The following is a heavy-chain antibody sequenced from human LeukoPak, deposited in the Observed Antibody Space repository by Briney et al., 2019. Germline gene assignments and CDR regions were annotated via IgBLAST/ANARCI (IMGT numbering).Heavy chain of an antibody. CDR2: VYYSGST. J-gene: IGHJ6*02. CDR1: GGSISTYY. Sequence: SETLSLTCTVSGGSISTYYWSWIRQPPGKGLEWIGYVYYSGSTNYNPSLMSRVTISVDTSENQFSLKLSSVTAADTAVYYCAREARDGYIGGYYYYYGMDVWGQGTTVTVSS. V-gene: IGHV4-59*12. D-gene: IGHD5-24*01. CDR3: AREARDGYIGGYYYYYGMDV.